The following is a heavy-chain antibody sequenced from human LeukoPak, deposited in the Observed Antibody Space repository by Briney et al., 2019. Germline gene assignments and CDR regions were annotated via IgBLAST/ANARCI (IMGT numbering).Heavy chain of an antibody. Sequence: GESLRISCKGSGYSFTSYWITWVRQMPGKGLEWMGRIDPSDSYTNYSPSFQGHVTISADKSFSTAYLQWTSLKASDTAMYYCARHAKAYGSSCDYWGQGTLVTVSS. J-gene: IGHJ4*02. D-gene: IGHD6-13*01. V-gene: IGHV5-10-1*01. CDR1: GYSFTSYW. CDR2: IDPSDSYT. CDR3: ARHAKAYGSSCDY.